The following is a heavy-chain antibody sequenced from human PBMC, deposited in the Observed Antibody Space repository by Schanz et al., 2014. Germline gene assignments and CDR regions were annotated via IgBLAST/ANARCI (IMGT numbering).Heavy chain of an antibody. CDR3: ARGGSVATIATYTWFDP. CDR1: GGSISSATYY. J-gene: IGHJ5*02. CDR2: IYSRGSS. Sequence: QVQLQESGPGLVKPSQTLSLTCTVSGGSISSATYYWSWVRQPAGKGLEWIGRIYSRGSSTYNPSRKSRVTMSIDTSNNHPPLKLNSVTAADTAVYYCARGGSVATIATYTWFDPWGQGTLVTVSS. D-gene: IGHD5-12*01. V-gene: IGHV4-61*02.